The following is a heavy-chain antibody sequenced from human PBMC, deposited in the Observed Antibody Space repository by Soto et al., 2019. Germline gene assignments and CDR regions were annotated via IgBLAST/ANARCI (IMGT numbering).Heavy chain of an antibody. CDR3: ARDKITGLFDY. CDR2: INHSGST. D-gene: IGHD2-8*02. J-gene: IGHJ4*02. Sequence: VKLQRWGAGRLKPPETLSLTSAVYGGPFIGSSGTGIRQPPGTGLGWIGEINHSGSTNYNPSLKSRVTISVDTSKNQFSLKLTSVTAADTAVYYCARDKITGLFDYWGQGTLVTVSS. V-gene: IGHV4-34*01. CDR1: GGPFIGSS.